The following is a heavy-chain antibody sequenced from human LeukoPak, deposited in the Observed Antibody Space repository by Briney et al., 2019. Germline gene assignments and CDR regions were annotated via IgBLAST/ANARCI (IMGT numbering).Heavy chain of an antibody. D-gene: IGHD6-19*01. CDR3: AREAVSGWYDYFDY. J-gene: IGHJ4*02. CDR1: GGSISSDY. CDR2: ISYSGST. Sequence: NPSETLSLTCTVSGGSISSDYWSWIRQPPGKGLEWIGYISYSGSTNYNPSLRSRVTISVDTSKNQFSLKLSSVTAADTAVYYCAREAVSGWYDYFDYWGQGTLVTVSS. V-gene: IGHV4-59*01.